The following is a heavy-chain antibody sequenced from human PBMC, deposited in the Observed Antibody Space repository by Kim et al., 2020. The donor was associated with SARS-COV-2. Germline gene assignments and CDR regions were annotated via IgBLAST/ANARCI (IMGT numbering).Heavy chain of an antibody. V-gene: IGHV3-23*01. CDR3: AKDRVGREQWLVGTFFRYYYGMEV. J-gene: IGHJ6*02. Sequence: GGSLRLSCAASGFTFSSYAMSWVRQAPGKGLEWVSAISGSGGSTYYADSVKGRFTISRDNSKNTLYLQMNSLRAEDTAVYYCAKDRVGREQWLVGTFFRYYYGMEVWGQGHTVTVSS. CDR1: GFTFSSYA. CDR2: ISGSGGST. D-gene: IGHD6-19*01.